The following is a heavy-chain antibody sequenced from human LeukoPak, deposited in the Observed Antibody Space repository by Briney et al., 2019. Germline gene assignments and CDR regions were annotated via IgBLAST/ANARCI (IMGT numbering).Heavy chain of an antibody. D-gene: IGHD5-12*01. CDR2: ISYDGSNK. J-gene: IGHJ4*02. V-gene: IGHV3-30-3*01. CDR3: ARDVRWLQFFDY. CDR1: GFTFSSHA. Sequence: GRSLRLSCAASGFTFSSHAMHWVRQAPGKGLEWVAVISYDGSNKYYADSVKGRFTISRDNSKNTLYLQMNSLRAEDTAVYYCARDVRWLQFFDYWGQGTLVTVSS.